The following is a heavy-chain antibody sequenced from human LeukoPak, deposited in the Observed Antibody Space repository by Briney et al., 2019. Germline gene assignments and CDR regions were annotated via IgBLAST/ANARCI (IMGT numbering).Heavy chain of an antibody. Sequence: ASVKVSCKASGYTFTNYAMHWVRQAPGQRLEWMGWINAGNGNTQYSQKFQGRVTITRDTSASTAYMELNSLRSEDMAVYYCARDKTRGIQLWNEFDYWGQGSLVTVSS. V-gene: IGHV1-3*01. CDR1: GYTFTNYA. CDR3: ARDKTRGIQLWNEFDY. CDR2: INAGNGNT. D-gene: IGHD5-18*01. J-gene: IGHJ4*02.